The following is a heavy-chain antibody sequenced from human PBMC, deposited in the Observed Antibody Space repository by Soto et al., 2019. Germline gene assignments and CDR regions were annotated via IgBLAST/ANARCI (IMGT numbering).Heavy chain of an antibody. Sequence: EVQLVESGGGLVQPGGSLRLSCAASGFTFSSYSMNWVRQAPGKGLEWVSYISSSSSTIYYADSVKGRFTISRDNAENSLYLQMNSLRAEDTAVYYCATGIVVVVAATTDYWGQGTLVTVSS. CDR2: ISSSSSTI. V-gene: IGHV3-48*01. D-gene: IGHD2-15*01. J-gene: IGHJ4*02. CDR3: ATGIVVVVAATTDY. CDR1: GFTFSSYS.